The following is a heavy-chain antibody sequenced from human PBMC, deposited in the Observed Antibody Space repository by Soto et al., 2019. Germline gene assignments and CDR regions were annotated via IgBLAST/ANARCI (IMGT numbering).Heavy chain of an antibody. D-gene: IGHD3-22*01. V-gene: IGHV3-21*01. CDR3: ARYDSSGYYWPYYYYGMDV. CDR1: GFTFSTYS. Sequence: GGSLRLSCAASGFTFSTYSMNWVRQAPGKGLEWVSSISSSSSYIYYADSVKGRFTISRDNAKNSLYLQMNSLRAEDTVVYYCARYDSSGYYWPYYYYGMDVWGQGTTVTVSS. CDR2: ISSSSSYI. J-gene: IGHJ6*02.